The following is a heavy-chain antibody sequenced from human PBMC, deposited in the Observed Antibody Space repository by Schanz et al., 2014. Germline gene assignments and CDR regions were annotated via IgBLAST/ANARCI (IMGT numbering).Heavy chain of an antibody. CDR1: GGTFSTYP. Sequence: QVQLVQSGAEVKKPGSSMKVSCKASGGTFSTYPINWLRQAPGQGLEWMGMINPSGGSTTYAQKFQGRVTMTRDTSTSTVYMELSSLRSEDTAVYYCARGGYSSGWYDRDIAHFDYWGQGTLVTVSS. V-gene: IGHV1-46*01. CDR3: ARGGYSSGWYDRDIAHFDY. CDR2: INPSGGST. D-gene: IGHD6-19*01. J-gene: IGHJ4*02.